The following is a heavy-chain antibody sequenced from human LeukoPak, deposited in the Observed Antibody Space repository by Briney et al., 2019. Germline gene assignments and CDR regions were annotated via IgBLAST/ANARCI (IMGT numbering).Heavy chain of an antibody. CDR1: GYPFTDYY. Sequence: GASVKVSCKASGYPFTDYYMHWVRQAPGQGLEWMGWINPNRGGTDYAQKFQGRVTMTRDTSISTAYMELSRLRSDDTAVYYCAGGMGIRSTNYWGQGTLVTVSS. V-gene: IGHV1-2*02. CDR3: AGGMGIRSTNY. D-gene: IGHD3-16*01. J-gene: IGHJ4*02. CDR2: INPNRGGT.